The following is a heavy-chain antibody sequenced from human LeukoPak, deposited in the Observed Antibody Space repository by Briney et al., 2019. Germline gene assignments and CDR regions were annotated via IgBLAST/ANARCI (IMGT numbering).Heavy chain of an antibody. J-gene: IGHJ4*02. Sequence: GASVKVSCKASGYTFTSYGISWVRQAPGQGLEWMGWISAYSGNTNYAQKLQGRVTMTTDTSTSTAYMELRRLRSDDTAVYYCARVVGHYYDSSGYSDYWGQGTLVTVSS. CDR3: ARVVGHYYDSSGYSDY. V-gene: IGHV1-18*01. D-gene: IGHD3-22*01. CDR1: GYTFTSYG. CDR2: ISAYSGNT.